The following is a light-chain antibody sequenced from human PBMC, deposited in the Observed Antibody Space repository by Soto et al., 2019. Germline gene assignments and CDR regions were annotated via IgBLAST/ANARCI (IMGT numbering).Light chain of an antibody. CDR3: QQYGRSPTWT. Sequence: EIVLTQSPGTLSLSPGERATLSCRASQNLISDYLAWYQQRPGQPPRLLIYGASRRAAGIPARFSGSGSWTDFTLNIGTLGPEDSAVYYCQQYGRSPTWTFGQGTKVEIK. CDR2: GAS. CDR1: QNLISDY. J-gene: IGKJ1*01. V-gene: IGKV3-20*01.